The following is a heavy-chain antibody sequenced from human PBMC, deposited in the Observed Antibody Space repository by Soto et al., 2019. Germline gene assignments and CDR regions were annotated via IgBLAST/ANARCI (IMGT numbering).Heavy chain of an antibody. CDR2: ISGSGGST. D-gene: IGHD1-26*01. CDR3: AKLKEWELLFLTYYFDY. CDR1: GFTFSSYA. Sequence: GGSLRLSCAASGFTFSSYAMSWVRQAPGKGLEWVSAISGSGGSTYYADSVKGRFTISRDNSKNTLYLQMNSLRAEDTAVYYCAKLKEWELLFLTYYFDYWGQGTLVTVSS. J-gene: IGHJ4*02. V-gene: IGHV3-23*01.